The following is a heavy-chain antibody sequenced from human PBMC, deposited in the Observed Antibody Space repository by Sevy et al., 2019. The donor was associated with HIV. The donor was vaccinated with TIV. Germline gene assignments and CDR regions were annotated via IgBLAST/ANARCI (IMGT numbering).Heavy chain of an antibody. CDR2: IGYDGSNK. V-gene: IGHV3-30*02. CDR3: AKESPWNHDDSGYFDY. Sequence: GGSLRLSCAASGFTFSNYGMHWVRQARGKGLEWVAIIGYDGSNKYYADSVKGRFTISRDNSKNTLYLQMNSLRAEDTAVYYCAKESPWNHDDSGYFDYWGQGTLVTVSS. D-gene: IGHD3-22*01. CDR1: GFTFSNYG. J-gene: IGHJ4*02.